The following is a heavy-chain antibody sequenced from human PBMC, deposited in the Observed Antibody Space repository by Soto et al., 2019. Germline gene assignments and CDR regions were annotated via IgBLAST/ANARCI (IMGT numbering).Heavy chain of an antibody. CDR1: GYTFTSYG. CDR3: ARDRRFTIFGVVIHHDAFDI. J-gene: IGHJ3*02. D-gene: IGHD3-3*01. Sequence: ASVKVSCKASGYTFTSYGISWVRQAPGQGLEWMGWISAYNGNTNYAQKLQGRVTMTTDTSTSTAYMELRSLRSDDTAVYYCARDRRFTIFGVVIHHDAFDIWGQGTMVT. CDR2: ISAYNGNT. V-gene: IGHV1-18*01.